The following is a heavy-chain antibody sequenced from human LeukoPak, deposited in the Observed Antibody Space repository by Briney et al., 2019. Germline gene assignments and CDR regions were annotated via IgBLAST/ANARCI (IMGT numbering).Heavy chain of an antibody. J-gene: IGHJ4*02. CDR3: ARATSGSADY. CDR1: GFTFSRYW. Sequence: PGGSLRLSCAASGFTFSRYWMHWVRQAPGKGLVWVSRMNSDGNTTSYADSVKGRFTISRDNAKNTLYLQMNSLRAEDTAVYYCARATSGSADYWGQGTLVTVSS. D-gene: IGHD6-19*01. CDR2: MNSDGNTT. V-gene: IGHV3-74*01.